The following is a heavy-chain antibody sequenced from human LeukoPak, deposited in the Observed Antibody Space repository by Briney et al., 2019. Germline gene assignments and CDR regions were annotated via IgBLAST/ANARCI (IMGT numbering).Heavy chain of an antibody. CDR1: GYTFTSYG. CDR3: ATARITIFGVVIDY. CDR2: ISAYNGNT. D-gene: IGHD3-3*01. Sequence: ASVKVSCKASGYTFTSYGISWVRRAPGQGLEWMGWISAYNGNTNYAQKLQGRVTMTTDTSTSTAYMELRSLRSDDTAVYYCATARITIFGVVIDYWGQGTLVTVSS. J-gene: IGHJ4*02. V-gene: IGHV1-18*01.